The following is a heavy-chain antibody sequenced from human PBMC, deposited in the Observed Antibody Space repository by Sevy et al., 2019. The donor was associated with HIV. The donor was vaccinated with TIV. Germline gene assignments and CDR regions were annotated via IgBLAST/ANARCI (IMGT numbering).Heavy chain of an antibody. V-gene: IGHV3-7*01. Sequence: GGSLRLSCAASGFTFSSYWINWVRQAPGEGLEWVANINQGGNQKHYMDSVKGRFTISRDNAENAVYLQMNSLRVEDTAVYYCARGPSGAAAGRFDSWGQGTLDTVSS. D-gene: IGHD6-13*01. CDR1: GFTFSSYW. J-gene: IGHJ4*02. CDR2: INQGGNQK. CDR3: ARGPSGAAAGRFDS.